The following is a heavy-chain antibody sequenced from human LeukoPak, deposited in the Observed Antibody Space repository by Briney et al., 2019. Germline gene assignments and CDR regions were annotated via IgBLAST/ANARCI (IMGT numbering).Heavy chain of an antibody. V-gene: IGHV4-61*02. Sequence: SETLSLTCTLSGGSIISGSYYWSWIRQPAGKGLDWIVRIYTSGTTNSNPSLKSRVTISVDTSKKQFSLKLSSVTAADTAVYYCAREVEMATIYWGQGTLVTVSS. CDR2: IYTSGTT. CDR1: GGSIISGSYY. D-gene: IGHD5-24*01. CDR3: AREVEMATIY. J-gene: IGHJ4*02.